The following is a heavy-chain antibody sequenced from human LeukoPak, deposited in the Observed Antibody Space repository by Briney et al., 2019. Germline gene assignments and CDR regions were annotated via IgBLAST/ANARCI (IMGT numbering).Heavy chain of an antibody. CDR1: GFTFSSYW. J-gene: IGHJ3*02. D-gene: IGHD4-17*01. Sequence: PGGSLRLSCAVSGFTFSSYWMSWVRQAPGKGLEWVANIKQDGSEKYYVDSVKGRFTISRDNAKNSLYLQMNSLRAEDTAVYYCAREGGGQRGLYYGSAFDIWGQGTMVTVSS. V-gene: IGHV3-7*01. CDR3: AREGGGQRGLYYGSAFDI. CDR2: IKQDGSEK.